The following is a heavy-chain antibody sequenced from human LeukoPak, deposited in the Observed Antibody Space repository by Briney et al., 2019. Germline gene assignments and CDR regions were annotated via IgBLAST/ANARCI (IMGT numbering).Heavy chain of an antibody. CDR2: ISYDGSNK. CDR1: GFTFSSYG. J-gene: IGHJ4*02. D-gene: IGHD3-16*01. V-gene: IGHV3-30*03. Sequence: GGSLTLSCAASGFTFSSYGMHWVRQAPGKGLEWVALISYDGSNKYYADSVKGRFTISRDNSKSTLYLQMNSLRTDDTGVYYCAIAAPTNVENWGQGTWSPSPQ. CDR3: AIAAPTNVEN.